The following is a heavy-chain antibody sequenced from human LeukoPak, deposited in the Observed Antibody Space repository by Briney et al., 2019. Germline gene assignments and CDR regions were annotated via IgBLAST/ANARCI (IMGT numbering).Heavy chain of an antibody. V-gene: IGHV4-30-2*01. CDR1: GGSISSGGYS. D-gene: IGHD2-2*01. CDR2: IYHSGST. Sequence: SETLSLTSAVSGGSISSGGYSWSWIRQPPGKGLEWIGYIYHSGSTYYNPSLKSRVTISVDRSKNQFSLKLSSVTAADTAVYYCARGVKVPGTFDPWGQGTLVTVSS. J-gene: IGHJ5*02. CDR3: ARGVKVPGTFDP.